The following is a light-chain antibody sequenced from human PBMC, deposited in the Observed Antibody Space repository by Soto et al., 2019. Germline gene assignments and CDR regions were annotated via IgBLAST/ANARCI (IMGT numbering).Light chain of an antibody. CDR1: SSDVGGYNY. CDR3: SSYTSSSTL. CDR2: AVT. Sequence: QSVLTQPASVSGSPGQSITISCTGTSSDVGGYNYVSWYQQHPGKAPKLMIYAVTDRPSGVSSRFSGSKSANTASLTTSGLQAEDEADYYCSSYTSSSTLFGTGTKLTVL. V-gene: IGLV2-14*01. J-gene: IGLJ1*01.